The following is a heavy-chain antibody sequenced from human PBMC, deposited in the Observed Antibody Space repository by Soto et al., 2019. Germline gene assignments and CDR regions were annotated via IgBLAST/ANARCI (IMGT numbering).Heavy chain of an antibody. CDR3: AKRYTGYCSGGSCYNFDY. D-gene: IGHD2-15*01. CDR2: ISGSGVST. Sequence: GGSLRLSCAASGFTFSSYSISWVRQAPWKGLEWVSAISGSGVSTYYADSVKGRFTISRDNSKNTLYLQMNSLRAEDTAVYYCAKRYTGYCSGGSCYNFDYFGRRTLVTVSS. CDR1: GFTFSSYS. J-gene: IGHJ4*02. V-gene: IGHV3-23*01.